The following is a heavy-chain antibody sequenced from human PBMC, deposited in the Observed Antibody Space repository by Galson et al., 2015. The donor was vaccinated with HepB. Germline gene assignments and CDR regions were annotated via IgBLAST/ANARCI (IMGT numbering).Heavy chain of an antibody. CDR2: INAGNGNT. Sequence: SVKVSCKASGYTFTSYAMHWVRQAPGQRLEWMGWINAGNGNTKYSQKFQGRVTITRDTSASTAYMELSSLRSEDTAVYYCARVGGDFWSGYSYYYYYMDVWGKGTTVTVSS. CDR3: ARVGGDFWSGYSYYYYYMDV. D-gene: IGHD3-3*01. CDR1: GYTFTSYA. J-gene: IGHJ6*03. V-gene: IGHV1-3*01.